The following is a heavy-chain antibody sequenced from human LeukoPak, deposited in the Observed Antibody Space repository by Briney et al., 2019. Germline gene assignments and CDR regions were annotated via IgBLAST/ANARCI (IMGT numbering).Heavy chain of an antibody. D-gene: IGHD3-3*01. Sequence: ASVKVSCKASGYTFTGYYMHWVRQAPGQGLEWMGWINPNSGGTNYAQKFQGRVTMTRDTSISTAYMELSRLRSDDTAVYYCARLQYYDFWSGGWFDPWGQGTLVTVSS. J-gene: IGHJ5*02. CDR1: GYTFTGYY. V-gene: IGHV1-2*02. CDR2: INPNSGGT. CDR3: ARLQYYDFWSGGWFDP.